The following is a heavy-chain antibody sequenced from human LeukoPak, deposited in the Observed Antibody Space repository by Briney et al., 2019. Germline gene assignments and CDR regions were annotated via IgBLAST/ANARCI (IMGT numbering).Heavy chain of an antibody. CDR1: GFTFSNYW. CDR2: INSDGINT. V-gene: IGHV3-74*01. Sequence: GGSLRLSCAASGFTFSNYWMHWVRQAPGKGLVWVSRINSDGINTSYADSVKGRFTISRDNAKNTLNLQMNSLRAEDTAVHYCARDLGQYYDTSDNWFDPWGQGTLVTVSS. J-gene: IGHJ5*02. CDR3: ARDLGQYYDTSDNWFDP. D-gene: IGHD3-22*01.